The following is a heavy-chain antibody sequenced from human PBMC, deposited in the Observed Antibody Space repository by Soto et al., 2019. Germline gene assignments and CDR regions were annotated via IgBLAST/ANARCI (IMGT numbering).Heavy chain of an antibody. CDR2: INAGNGNT. CDR1: GYTFTSYA. CDR3: ARVRGVTVYSDY. Sequence: ASVKVSCKASGYTFTSYAMHWVRQAPGQRLEWMGWINAGNGNTKYSQKFQGRVTITRDTSASTAYMELSSLRSEDTAVYYCARVRGVTVYSDYWGQGTLVTVSS. V-gene: IGHV1-3*01. J-gene: IGHJ4*02. D-gene: IGHD3-16*02.